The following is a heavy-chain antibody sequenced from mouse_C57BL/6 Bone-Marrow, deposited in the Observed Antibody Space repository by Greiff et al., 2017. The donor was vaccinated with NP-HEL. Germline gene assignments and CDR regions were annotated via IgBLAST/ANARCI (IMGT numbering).Heavy chain of an antibody. D-gene: IGHD1-1*01. CDR2: ISSGGSYT. CDR3: ASATDYFDY. CDR1: GFTFSSYG. V-gene: IGHV5-6*01. Sequence: EVKVVESGGDLVKPGGSLKLSCAASGFTFSSYGMSWVRQTPDKRLEWVATISSGGSYTYYPDSVKGRFTISRDNAKNTLYLQMSSLKSEDTAMYYCASATDYFDYWGQGTTLTVSS. J-gene: IGHJ2*01.